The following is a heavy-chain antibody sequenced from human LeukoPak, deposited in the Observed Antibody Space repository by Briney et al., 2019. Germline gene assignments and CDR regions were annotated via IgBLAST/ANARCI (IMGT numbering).Heavy chain of an antibody. CDR2: INHSGST. V-gene: IGHV4-34*01. Sequence: SETLSLTCAVYGGPFSGYYWSWIRQPPGKGLEWIGEINHSGSTNYNPSLKSRVTISVDTSKNQFSLKLSSVTAADTAVYYCARGKGDYWGQGTLATVSS. CDR3: ARGKGDY. CDR1: GGPFSGYY. J-gene: IGHJ4*02.